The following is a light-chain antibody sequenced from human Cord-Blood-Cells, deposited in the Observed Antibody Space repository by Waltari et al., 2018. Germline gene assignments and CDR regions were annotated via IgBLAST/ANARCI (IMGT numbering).Light chain of an antibody. J-gene: IGLJ1*01. CDR1: SSDVGGYNY. V-gene: IGLV2-8*01. CDR2: EVS. CDR3: SSFRV. Sequence: QSALTQPPSASGSPGQSVTISCTGTSSDVGGYNYVSWYQQHPGKAPKLMIYEVSKRPSGVPDRLSGSKSGNTASLTVSGLQAEDEADYYCSSFRVFGTGTKVTVL.